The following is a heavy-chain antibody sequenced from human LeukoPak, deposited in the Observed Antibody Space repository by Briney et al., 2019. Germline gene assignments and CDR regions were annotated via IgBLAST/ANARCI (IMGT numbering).Heavy chain of an antibody. CDR3: ASPLNPAGNHYYHSTLPFDY. CDR1: GFTFSSYG. Sequence: GGSLRLSCAASGFTFSSYGMHWVRQAPGKGLEWVAVIWYDGSNKYYADSVKGRFTISRDNSKNTLYLQMNSLRSEDTAVYYCASPLNPAGNHYYHSTLPFDYWGQGTLVTVSS. CDR2: IWYDGSNK. D-gene: IGHD3-22*01. V-gene: IGHV3-33*01. J-gene: IGHJ4*02.